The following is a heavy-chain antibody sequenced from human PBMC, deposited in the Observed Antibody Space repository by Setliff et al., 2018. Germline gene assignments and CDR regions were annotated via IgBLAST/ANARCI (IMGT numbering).Heavy chain of an antibody. J-gene: IGHJ4*02. CDR3: TRAYSGSHDY. Sequence: SETLSLTCSVSGASITSDDYFWGWVRKSPGKSLEWLASVSHNGSAYYSPSLRTTYYNPSLKSRVTMSVDKSRNQFSLRLTSVTAADTAIYYCTRAYSGSHDYWGQGTLVTVSS. CDR2: VSHNGSAYYSPSLRTT. D-gene: IGHD1-26*01. CDR1: GASITSDDYF. V-gene: IGHV4-39*07.